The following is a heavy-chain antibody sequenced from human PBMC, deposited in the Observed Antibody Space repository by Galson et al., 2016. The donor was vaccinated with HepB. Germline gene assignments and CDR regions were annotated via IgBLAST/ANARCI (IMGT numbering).Heavy chain of an antibody. J-gene: IGHJ4*02. D-gene: IGHD4-17*01. V-gene: IGHV3-21*01. CDR3: AKDYGDSTFFDY. CDR1: GFTFSSFS. Sequence: SLRLSCAASGFTFSSFSMNWVRQAPGKGLEWVSSISSSSSYMYYADSVKGRFTISRDNAKNSLYLQMNSLRAEDTAVYYCAKDYGDSTFFDYWGQGTLVTVSS. CDR2: ISSSSSYM.